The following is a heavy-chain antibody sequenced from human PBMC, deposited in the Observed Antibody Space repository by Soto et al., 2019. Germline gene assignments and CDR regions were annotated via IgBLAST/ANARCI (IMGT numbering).Heavy chain of an antibody. CDR2: IYYSGST. CDR3: AGAAAAGYRYSYYYYGMDV. V-gene: IGHV4-59*01. Sequence: SETLSLTCTVSGGSISSYYWSWIRQPPGKGLEWIGYIYYSGSTNYNPSLKSRVTISVDTSKNQFSLKLSSVTAADTAVYYCAGAAAAGYRYSYYYYGMDVWGQGTTVTVSS. CDR1: GGSISSYY. D-gene: IGHD6-13*01. J-gene: IGHJ6*02.